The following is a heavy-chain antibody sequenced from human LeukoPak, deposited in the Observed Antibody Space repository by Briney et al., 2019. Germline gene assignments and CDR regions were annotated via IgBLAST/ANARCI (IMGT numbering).Heavy chain of an antibody. CDR1: GFTFSSDA. CDR3: AKDRGRTWVQVAN. D-gene: IGHD2-15*01. V-gene: IGHV3-23*01. Sequence: GRSLRLSCIGTGFTFSSDAMGWVRQAPGKGLEWVSGISGSGGSTYYADSVKGRFTISRDNSKNTLYLQMNSLRVEDTAVYYCAKDRGRTWVQVANWGQGTLVTVSS. J-gene: IGHJ4*02. CDR2: ISGSGGST.